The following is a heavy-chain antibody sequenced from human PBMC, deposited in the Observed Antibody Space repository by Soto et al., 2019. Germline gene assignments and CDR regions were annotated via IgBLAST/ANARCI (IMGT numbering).Heavy chain of an antibody. Sequence: KPSETLSLTCTVSGGSISSGGYYWSWIRQHPGKGLEWIGYIYYSGSTYYNPSLKSRVTISVDTSKNQFSLKLSSVTAADTAVYYCAREKSQPLVPNWFDPWGQGTLLTVSS. CDR2: IYYSGST. CDR3: AREKSQPLVPNWFDP. D-gene: IGHD6-13*01. J-gene: IGHJ5*02. CDR1: GGSISSGGYY. V-gene: IGHV4-31*03.